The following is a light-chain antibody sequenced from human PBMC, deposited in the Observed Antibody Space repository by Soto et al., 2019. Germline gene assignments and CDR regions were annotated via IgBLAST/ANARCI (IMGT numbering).Light chain of an antibody. J-gene: IGLJ1*01. CDR2: DVS. V-gene: IGLV2-14*01. CDR3: SSYTSSSTQV. Sequence: QSALTQPASVSGSPGQSITISCTGTSSVVGGYNYVSWYQQHPGKAPKLMIYDVSNRPSGVSNRFSGPKSGNTAFLTISGLQAEDEADYYCSSYTSSSTQVFGTGTKVTVL. CDR1: SSVVGGYNY.